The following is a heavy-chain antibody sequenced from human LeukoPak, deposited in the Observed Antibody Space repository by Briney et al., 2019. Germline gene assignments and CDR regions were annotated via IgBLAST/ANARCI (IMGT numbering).Heavy chain of an antibody. Sequence: SETLSLTCTVSGGSISSYYWSWIRQPPGKGLEWIGYIYYSGSTNYNPSLKSRVTISVDTSKNQFSLKLSSVTAADTAVYYCARAYDFWSGYYKYYYYGMDVWGQGTTVTVSS. J-gene: IGHJ6*02. CDR3: ARAYDFWSGYYKYYYYGMDV. CDR1: GGSISSYY. D-gene: IGHD3-3*01. CDR2: IYYSGST. V-gene: IGHV4-59*01.